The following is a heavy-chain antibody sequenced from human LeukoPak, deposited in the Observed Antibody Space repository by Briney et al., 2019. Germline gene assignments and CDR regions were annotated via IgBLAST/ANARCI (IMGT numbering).Heavy chain of an antibody. CDR1: GFTFSSYS. V-gene: IGHV3-21*03. CDR3: TIALKWDQLLQGY. CDR2: ISSSSSYI. J-gene: IGHJ4*02. D-gene: IGHD2-2*01. Sequence: PGGSLRLSCAASGFTFSSYSMNWVRQAPGKGLEWVSSISSSSSYIYYADSVKGRFTISRDNAKNSLYLQMNSLKTEDTAVYYCTIALKWDQLLQGYWGQGTLVTVSS.